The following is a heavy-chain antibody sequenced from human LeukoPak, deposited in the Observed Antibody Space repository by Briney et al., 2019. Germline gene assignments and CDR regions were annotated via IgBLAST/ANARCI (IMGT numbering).Heavy chain of an antibody. CDR1: GFIFSSYV. D-gene: IGHD3-3*01. V-gene: IGHV3-23*01. Sequence: GGSLRLSCAASGFIFSSYVMNWVRQAPGKGLEWVSGISDSDDNTHYADSVKGRFTIPRDNSKNTLYLHTNSLRAEDTAVYYCAKGGLRFGFDSWGQGTLVTVSS. CDR2: ISDSDDNT. J-gene: IGHJ4*02. CDR3: AKGGLRFGFDS.